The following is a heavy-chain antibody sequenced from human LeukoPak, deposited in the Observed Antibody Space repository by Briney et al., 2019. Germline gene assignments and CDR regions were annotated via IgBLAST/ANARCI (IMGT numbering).Heavy chain of an antibody. Sequence: GGSLRLSCAASGFTFSSYWMSWVRQAPGKGLEWVANIKQDGSEKYYVDSVKGRFTISRDNAKNSLYLQMNSLRAEDTAVYYCARDVRISSHYYMDVWGKGTTVTVSS. CDR3: ARDVRISSHYYMDV. CDR1: GFTFSSYW. J-gene: IGHJ6*03. CDR2: IKQDGSEK. D-gene: IGHD2-8*01. V-gene: IGHV3-7*01.